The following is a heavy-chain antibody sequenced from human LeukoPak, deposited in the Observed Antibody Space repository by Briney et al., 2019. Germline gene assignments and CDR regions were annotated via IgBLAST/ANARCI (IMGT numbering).Heavy chain of an antibody. CDR2: ISGSGGST. J-gene: IGHJ3*02. Sequence: GRSLRLSCAASGFTFSSYGMHWVRQTPDKGLEWVSGISGSGGSTYYADSVKGRFTISRDNSKNTLYLQMNSLRAEDTAVYYCAKRYSNYAADAFDIWGQGTMVTVSS. CDR3: AKRYSNYAADAFDI. CDR1: GFTFSSYG. D-gene: IGHD4-11*01. V-gene: IGHV3-23*01.